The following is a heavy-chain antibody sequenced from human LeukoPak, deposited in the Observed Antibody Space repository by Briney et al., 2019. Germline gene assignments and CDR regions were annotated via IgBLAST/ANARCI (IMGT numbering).Heavy chain of an antibody. CDR3: AKGRSYPPEYFQH. D-gene: IGHD1-26*01. Sequence: GRSLRLSCAASGFTFSSYGMHWVRQAPGKGLEWVAVISYDGSNKYYADSVKGRFTISRDNSKNTLYLQMNSLRAEDTAVYYCAKGRSYPPEYFQHWGQGILVTVSS. CDR2: ISYDGSNK. V-gene: IGHV3-30*18. CDR1: GFTFSSYG. J-gene: IGHJ1*01.